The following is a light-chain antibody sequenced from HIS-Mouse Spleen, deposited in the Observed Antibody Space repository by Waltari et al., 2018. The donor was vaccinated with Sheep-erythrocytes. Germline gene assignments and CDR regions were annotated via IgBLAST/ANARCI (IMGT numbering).Light chain of an antibody. CDR3: QQYNSYSWT. CDR1: QGISSY. Sequence: DIQLTQSPSFLSASVGDRVTITCRASQGISSYLAWYQQKPGKAPKLLIYAASTLQSGVPSRFSGSGSGTEFTLTISSLQPDYFATYYCQQYNSYSWTFGQGTKVEIK. J-gene: IGKJ1*01. V-gene: IGKV1-9*01. CDR2: AAS.